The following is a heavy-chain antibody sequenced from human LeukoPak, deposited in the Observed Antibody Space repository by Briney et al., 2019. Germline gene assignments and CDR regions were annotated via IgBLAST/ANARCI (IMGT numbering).Heavy chain of an antibody. D-gene: IGHD2-2*01. V-gene: IGHV3-21*01. Sequence: GGSLRLSCAASGFTFGSYSMNWVRQAPGKGLEWVSSICSTSRCIFYADSVKGRFTISRDNAKSSLYLQMNDLRAEDTAVYYCVRHGDTDSCLANWGRGTLVTVSS. CDR1: GFTFGSYS. J-gene: IGHJ4*02. CDR2: ICSTSRCI. CDR3: VRHGDTDSCLAN.